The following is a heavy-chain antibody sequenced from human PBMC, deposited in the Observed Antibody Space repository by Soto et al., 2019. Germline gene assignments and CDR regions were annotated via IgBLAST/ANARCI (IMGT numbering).Heavy chain of an antibody. V-gene: IGHV4-39*01. D-gene: IGHD6-6*01. J-gene: IGHJ6*02. CDR3: ARGVVPDV. Sequence: QVQLQESGPGLVKPSETLSLTCTVSGGSISMSSYYWDWIRQPPGKGLEWIGNIYYSGRTYYNSSLKSRVTISVDTSKNQFSLKLSPVTAADTAVYFCARGVVPDVWGQGTAVTVSS. CDR1: GGSISMSSYY. CDR2: IYYSGRT.